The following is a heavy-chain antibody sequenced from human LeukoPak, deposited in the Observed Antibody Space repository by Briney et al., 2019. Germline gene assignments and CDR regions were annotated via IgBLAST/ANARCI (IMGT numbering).Heavy chain of an antibody. CDR2: IYYSGST. CDR3: ARSGYVGAYYYYYYMDV. D-gene: IGHD1-26*01. CDR1: GGSISSYY. V-gene: IGHV4-59*01. Sequence: SETLSLTCTVSGGSISSYYWSWIRQPPGKGLEWIGYIYYSGSTNYNPSLKSRVTISIDTSKNQFSLKLSSVTAADTAVYYCARSGYVGAYYYYYYMDVWGKGTTVTISS. J-gene: IGHJ6*03.